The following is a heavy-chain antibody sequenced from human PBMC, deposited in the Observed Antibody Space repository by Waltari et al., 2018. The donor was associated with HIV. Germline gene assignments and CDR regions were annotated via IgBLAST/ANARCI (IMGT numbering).Heavy chain of an antibody. J-gene: IGHJ5*02. CDR3: AREKGVYCSGGSCQGWFDP. Sequence: QVQLQESGPGLVKPSETLSLTCTVSGGSLSSYYWSWIRQPPGQGLEWIGYIYYSGSTNYNPSLKSRVTISVDTSKNQFSLKLSSVTAADTAVYYCAREKGVYCSGGSCQGWFDPWGQGTLVTVSS. CDR2: IYYSGST. V-gene: IGHV4-59*01. CDR1: GGSLSSYY. D-gene: IGHD2-15*01.